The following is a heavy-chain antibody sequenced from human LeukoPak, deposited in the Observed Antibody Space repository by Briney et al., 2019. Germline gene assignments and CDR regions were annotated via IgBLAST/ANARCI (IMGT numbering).Heavy chain of an antibody. CDR3: ARGRTVAGKFDY. CDR2: MNPNSGNT. CDR1: GYTFTSYG. J-gene: IGHJ4*02. V-gene: IGHV1-8*02. Sequence: ASVKVSCKASGYTFTSYGISWVRQAPGQGLEWMGWMNPNSGNTGYAQKFQGRVTMTRNTSISTAYMELSSLRSEDTAVYYCARGRTVAGKFDYWGQGTLVTVSS. D-gene: IGHD6-19*01.